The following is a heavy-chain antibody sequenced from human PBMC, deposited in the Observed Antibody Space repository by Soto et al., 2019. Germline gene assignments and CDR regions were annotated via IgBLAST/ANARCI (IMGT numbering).Heavy chain of an antibody. J-gene: IGHJ6*02. Sequence: QVQLVQSGAEVKKPGASVKVSCKVSGYTLTELSMHWVRQAPGKGLEWMGGFDPEDGETIYAQKFQGRVTMTEDTSIDTAYKELSSLRSEDTAVYYCATDLGIAAARNGNYYGMDVWGQGTTVTVTS. D-gene: IGHD6-13*01. V-gene: IGHV1-24*01. CDR3: ATDLGIAAARNGNYYGMDV. CDR1: GYTLTELS. CDR2: FDPEDGET.